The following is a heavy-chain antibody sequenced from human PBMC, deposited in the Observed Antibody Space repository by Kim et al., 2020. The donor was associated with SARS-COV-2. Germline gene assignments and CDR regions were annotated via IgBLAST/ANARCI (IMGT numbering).Heavy chain of an antibody. CDR3: ARGQVVVVPAAITAAGIALVFDP. D-gene: IGHD2-2*01. CDR1: GYTFTSYD. Sequence: ASVKVSCKASGYTFTSYDINWVRQATGQGLEWMGWMNPNSGNTGYAQKLQGRVTMTRNTSIRTAYMELSSLRSEDTAVYYCARGQVVVVPAAITAAGIALVFDPWGQGTLVTVSS. V-gene: IGHV1-8*01. J-gene: IGHJ5*02. CDR2: MNPNSGNT.